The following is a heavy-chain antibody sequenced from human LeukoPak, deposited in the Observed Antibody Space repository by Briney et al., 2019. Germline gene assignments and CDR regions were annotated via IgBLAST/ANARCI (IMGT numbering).Heavy chain of an antibody. CDR2: IRFDGTNQ. V-gene: IGHV3-30*02. Sequence: RGSLRLSCAASGFSFFTYGMHWVRQAPGKWLEWVAFIRFDGTNQYYTDSVRGRFTISRDNSKNTLYLQMSSLRAEDTAIYYCSTVGDYYGSAELDAFDVWGPGTLVTVSS. CDR1: GFSFFTYG. D-gene: IGHD3-10*01. J-gene: IGHJ3*01. CDR3: STVGDYYGSAELDAFDV.